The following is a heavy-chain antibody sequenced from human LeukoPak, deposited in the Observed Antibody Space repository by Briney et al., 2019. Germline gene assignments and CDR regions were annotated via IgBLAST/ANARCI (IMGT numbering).Heavy chain of an antibody. CDR1: GFTFRNSA. J-gene: IGHJ6*02. CDR3: AKDMYSSGWYYYYYGMDV. V-gene: IGHV3-23*01. CDR2: ISGSGGST. Sequence: PGGSLRLSCAASGFTFRNSAMSWVRQAPGKGLEWVSAISGSGGSTYYADSVKGRFTISRDNSKNTLYLQMNSLRAEDTAVYYCAKDMYSSGWYYYYYGMDVWGQGTTVTVSS. D-gene: IGHD6-19*01.